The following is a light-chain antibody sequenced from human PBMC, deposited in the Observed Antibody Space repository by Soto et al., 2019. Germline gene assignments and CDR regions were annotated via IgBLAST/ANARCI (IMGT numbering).Light chain of an antibody. CDR2: EVS. CDR3: SSFTRSNTWV. J-gene: IGLJ3*02. V-gene: IGLV2-14*01. Sequence: QSALTQPASVSGSPGHSITISCTGTNSDVGGYSYVSWFQQHPGKAPKLIIYEVSNRPSGVSIRFSGSKSGNTASLIVSGLQAEDEADYYCSSFTRSNTWVIGGGTKLTVL. CDR1: NSDVGGYSY.